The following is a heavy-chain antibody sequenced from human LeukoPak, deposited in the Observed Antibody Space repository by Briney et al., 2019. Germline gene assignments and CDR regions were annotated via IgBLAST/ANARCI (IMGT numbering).Heavy chain of an antibody. CDR3: AKTGGTYFDY. V-gene: IGHV3-30*18. CDR1: GFTFSSYA. CDR2: ISFHGTDT. Sequence: GGSLRLSCGASGFTFSSYAMSWVRQAPGKGLEWVAVISFHGTDTFYADSVKGRFTISRDNSKNSLYLQMNSLRAEDTAVYYCAKTGGTYFDYWGQGTLVTVSS. J-gene: IGHJ4*02. D-gene: IGHD7-27*01.